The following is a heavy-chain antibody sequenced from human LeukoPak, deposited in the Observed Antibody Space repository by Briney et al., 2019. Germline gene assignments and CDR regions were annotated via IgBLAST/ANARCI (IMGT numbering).Heavy chain of an antibody. D-gene: IGHD1-26*01. J-gene: IGHJ3*02. V-gene: IGHV4-59*01. Sequence: PSETLSLTCTVSGGSISSYYWSWIRQPPGKGLEWIGYIYYSGSTNYNPSLKSRVTISVDTSKNKFSLKLSSVTAADTAVYYCARRALRSDAFDIWGQGTMVTVSS. CDR1: GGSISSYY. CDR2: IYYSGST. CDR3: ARRALRSDAFDI.